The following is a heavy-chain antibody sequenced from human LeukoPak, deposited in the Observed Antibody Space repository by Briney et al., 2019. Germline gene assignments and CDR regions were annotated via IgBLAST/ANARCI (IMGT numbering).Heavy chain of an antibody. CDR3: ARPDYVGAYFDY. V-gene: IGHV4-39*07. Sequence: SETLSLTCTVSGGSISSSSYYWGWIRQPPGKGPEWIGSIYYSGSTYYNPSLKSRVTISVDTSKNQFSLKLSSVTAADTAVYYCARPDYVGAYFDYWGQGTLVTVSS. CDR1: GGSISSSSYY. CDR2: IYYSGST. J-gene: IGHJ4*02. D-gene: IGHD4-17*01.